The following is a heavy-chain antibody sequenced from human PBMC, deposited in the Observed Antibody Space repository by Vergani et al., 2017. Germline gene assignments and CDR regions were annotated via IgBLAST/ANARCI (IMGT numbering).Heavy chain of an antibody. CDR3: ARDMLWFGELPRRCAFDI. CDR1: GYTFTSYY. D-gene: IGHD3-10*01. V-gene: IGHV1-46*01. J-gene: IGHJ3*02. Sequence: QVQLVQSGAEVKKPGASVKVSCKASGYTFTSYYMHWVRQAPGQGLEWMGIINPSGGSTSYAQKFQGRVTMTRDTSTNTVYMELSSLRSEDTAVYYCARDMLWFGELPRRCAFDIWGQGTMVTVSS. CDR2: INPSGGST.